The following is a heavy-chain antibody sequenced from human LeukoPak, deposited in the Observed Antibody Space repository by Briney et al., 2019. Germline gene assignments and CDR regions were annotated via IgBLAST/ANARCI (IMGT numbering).Heavy chain of an antibody. Sequence: GGSLRLSCAASGFTFSSYAMSWVRQAPGKGLEWVSAISGSGGSTYYADSVKGRFTISRDHSKNPLYLQMNSLRAEDTAAYYCAKRDVTYYDYAWGTVLDYWGQGTLVTVSS. CDR1: GFTFSSYA. CDR2: ISGSGGST. J-gene: IGHJ4*02. CDR3: AKRDVTYYDYAWGTVLDY. V-gene: IGHV3-23*01. D-gene: IGHD3-16*01.